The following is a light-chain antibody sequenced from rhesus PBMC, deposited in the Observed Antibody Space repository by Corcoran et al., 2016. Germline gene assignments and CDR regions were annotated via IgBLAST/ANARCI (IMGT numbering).Light chain of an antibody. CDR1: QGIASY. Sequence: DIQMSQSPSSLSASIGDRVTITCRASQGIASYLNWYQQTPGKAPKLLIYDGNSLVSGAPSRFSGNGSGTDFTLTISSLQPKDLATYYGQQGESNPWAFGQGNKVDIK. V-gene: IGKV1-32*04. CDR2: DGN. J-gene: IGKJ1*01. CDR3: QQGESNPWA.